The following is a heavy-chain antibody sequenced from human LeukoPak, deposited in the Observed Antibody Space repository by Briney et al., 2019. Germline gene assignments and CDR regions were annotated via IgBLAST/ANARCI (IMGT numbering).Heavy chain of an antibody. V-gene: IGHV3-33*01. D-gene: IGHD6-13*01. J-gene: IGHJ4*02. CDR1: GFTFSSYS. Sequence: GGSLRLSCAASGFTFSSYSMYWVRQAPGKGLEWVAVIWYDGSNKYYADSVKGRFTISRDNSKNALYLQMNSLRAEDTAVYYCATIAAAGTGPFDYWGQGTLVTVSS. CDR2: IWYDGSNK. CDR3: ATIAAAGTGPFDY.